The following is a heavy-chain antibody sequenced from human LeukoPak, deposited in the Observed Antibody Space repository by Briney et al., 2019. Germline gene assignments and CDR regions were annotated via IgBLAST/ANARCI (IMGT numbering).Heavy chain of an antibody. CDR3: TTDPYYYDSSGLDAFDI. Sequence: GGSLRLSCAASGFTFSDAWMSWVRQAPGKGLEWVGRIKSKTDGGTTDYAAPVKGRFTISRDDSKNTLYLQMNSLKTEDTAVYYCTTDPYYYDSSGLDAFDIWGQGTMVTVSS. V-gene: IGHV3-15*01. D-gene: IGHD3-22*01. J-gene: IGHJ3*02. CDR2: IKSKTDGGTT. CDR1: GFTFSDAW.